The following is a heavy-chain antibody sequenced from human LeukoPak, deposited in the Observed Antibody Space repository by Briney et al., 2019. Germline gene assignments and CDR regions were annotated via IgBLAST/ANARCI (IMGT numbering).Heavy chain of an antibody. CDR1: GGSISSSSYY. D-gene: IGHD3-10*01. Sequence: PSETLSLTCTVSGGSISSSSYYWAWIRQSPGKGLEWIGSIYSSGSTYYNPSLESRVTISVDTSKSQFSLKLSSVTVADTAVYYCARDTYHFDAGTYYGPFPFDFWGQGALVTVAS. J-gene: IGHJ4*02. CDR2: IYSSGST. V-gene: IGHV4-39*07. CDR3: ARDTYHFDAGTYYGPFPFDF.